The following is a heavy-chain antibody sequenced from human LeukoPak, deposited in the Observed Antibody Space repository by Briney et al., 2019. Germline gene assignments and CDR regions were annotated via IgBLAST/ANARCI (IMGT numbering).Heavy chain of an antibody. CDR2: ISKDGSSK. V-gene: IGHV3-30*18. Sequence: GGSLRLSCVGSGFTFNTYGMHWVRQAPGKGLEWVAGISKDGSSKDYADSVKGRLTNSRDNSKNTTYLKMNSLRVEDTAVYYCAKAAYCTSTSCHFSGYAQRPLDSWGQGTLVTVSS. D-gene: IGHD2-2*01. CDR1: GFTFNTYG. CDR3: AKAAYCTSTSCHFSGYAQRPLDS. J-gene: IGHJ4*02.